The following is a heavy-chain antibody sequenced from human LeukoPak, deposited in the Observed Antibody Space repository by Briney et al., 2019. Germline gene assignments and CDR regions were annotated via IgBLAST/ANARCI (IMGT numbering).Heavy chain of an antibody. J-gene: IGHJ4*02. D-gene: IGHD2-21*01. CDR1: GFTFSSYA. CDR3: AREWGLIAVAGGPGY. V-gene: IGHV3-23*01. Sequence: GGSLRLSCAASGFTFSSYAMNWVRQAPGKGLEWVSAISGYGGSTYYADSVKGRFTISRDNSKNTLFLEMNDLKAEDTAVYYCAREWGLIAVAGGPGYWGQGTLVTVSS. CDR2: ISGYGGST.